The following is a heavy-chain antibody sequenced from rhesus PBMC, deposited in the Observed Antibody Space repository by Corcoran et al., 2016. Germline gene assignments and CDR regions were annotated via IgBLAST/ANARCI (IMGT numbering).Heavy chain of an antibody. D-gene: IGHD6-31*01. CDR2: INSGGGST. J-gene: IGHJ4*01. Sequence: EVQLVESGGGLAKPGGSLRLSCAASGFTFSNYWMYWVRQAPGKGLEWISAINSGGGSTYYADSVKGRFTISRENAKNTLYLQMNSLRAEDTAVYYCAKDKYSSGWYYFDYWGQGVLVTVSS. CDR3: AKDKYSSGWYYFDY. V-gene: IGHV3-28*02. CDR1: GFTFSNYW.